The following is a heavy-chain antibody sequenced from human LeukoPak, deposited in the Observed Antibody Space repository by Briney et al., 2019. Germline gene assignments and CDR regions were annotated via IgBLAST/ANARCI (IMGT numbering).Heavy chain of an antibody. CDR3: ASHSSYVSPFRS. J-gene: IGHJ5*02. CDR2: IYYSGIT. V-gene: IGHV4-39*01. CDR1: GGSISNSSYS. Sequence: PSETLSLTCTVSGGSISNSSYSWGWIRQPPGKGLEWIGSIYYSGITYYNPSLKSRLTISVDTSKNQFSLKLTSVTAADTAMYYCASHSSYVSPFRSWGRGPLVTVSP. D-gene: IGHD3-10*02.